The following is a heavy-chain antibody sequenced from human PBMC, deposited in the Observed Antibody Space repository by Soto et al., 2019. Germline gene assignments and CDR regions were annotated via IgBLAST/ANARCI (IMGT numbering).Heavy chain of an antibody. D-gene: IGHD3-22*01. CDR2: VHYSGTT. J-gene: IGHJ4*02. CDR3: VRGVHDSSGYYYFDN. Sequence: QAQLQESGPGLVKPSQTLSLSCTVSGGSMSSGPFYWSWIRQYPEKGLGWIGYVHYSGTTYYNPSLKSRLNISVDTPKNQFSLKLTSATAADTAVYYCVRGVHDSSGYYYFDNWGQGALVTVSS. V-gene: IGHV4-31*03. CDR1: GGSMSSGPFY.